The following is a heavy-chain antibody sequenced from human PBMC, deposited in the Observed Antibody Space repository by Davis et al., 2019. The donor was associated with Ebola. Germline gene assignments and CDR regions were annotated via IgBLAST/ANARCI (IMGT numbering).Heavy chain of an antibody. CDR2: ISFSGNTI. CDR3: ARGGYYETTGYSHDAFDI. D-gene: IGHD3-22*01. V-gene: IGHV3-11*04. Sequence: GESLKISCAASGFTFSDYYMSWIRQAPGKGLEWVSFISFSGNTIYYADSVKGRFTISRDNAKSSLYLQMNSLRAEDTAVYHCARGGYYETTGYSHDAFDIWGQGTVVTVSS. CDR1: GFTFSDYY. J-gene: IGHJ3*02.